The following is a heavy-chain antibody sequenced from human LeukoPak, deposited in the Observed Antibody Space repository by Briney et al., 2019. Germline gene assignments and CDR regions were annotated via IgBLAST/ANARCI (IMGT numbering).Heavy chain of an antibody. D-gene: IGHD5-18*01. V-gene: IGHV1-8*01. Sequence: ASVKVSCKASGYSFNRYYMHWVRQAPGQGLEWIGWRNPNSGNTGYAQKFQGRVTMTRNTSISTAYMEVSSLRSEDTAVYYCARDNGGTAMAYYYYYYMDVWGKGTTVTISS. CDR1: GYSFNRYY. CDR2: RNPNSGNT. J-gene: IGHJ6*03. CDR3: ARDNGGTAMAYYYYYYMDV.